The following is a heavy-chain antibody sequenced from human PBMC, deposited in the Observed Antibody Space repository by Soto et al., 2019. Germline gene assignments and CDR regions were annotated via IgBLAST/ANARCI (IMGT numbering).Heavy chain of an antibody. V-gene: IGHV3-30*18. CDR3: AKDHGSSSAPVNFDY. CDR1: GFTFSSYG. D-gene: IGHD6-6*01. Sequence: QVQLVESGGGVVQPGRSLRLSCAASGFTFSSYGMHWVRQAPGKGLEWVAVISYDGGNKYYADSVKGRFTISRDNSKNTLYLQMNSLRAEDTAVYYCAKDHGSSSAPVNFDYWGQGTLVTVSS. CDR2: ISYDGGNK. J-gene: IGHJ4*02.